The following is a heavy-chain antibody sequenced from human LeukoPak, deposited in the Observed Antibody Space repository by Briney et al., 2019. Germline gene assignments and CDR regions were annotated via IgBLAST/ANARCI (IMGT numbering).Heavy chain of an antibody. CDR2: IIPILDVA. Sequence: ASVKVSCKASGGTSSSYAISWVRQAPGQGLEWMGRIIPILDVANYAQKFQGRVTITADRSTSTAYMELSGLTSGDTAVYYCARGGGSYSWQYFFDYWGQGTPVTVSS. CDR1: GGTSSSYA. D-gene: IGHD3-10*01. V-gene: IGHV1-69*04. CDR3: ARGGGSYSWQYFFDY. J-gene: IGHJ4*02.